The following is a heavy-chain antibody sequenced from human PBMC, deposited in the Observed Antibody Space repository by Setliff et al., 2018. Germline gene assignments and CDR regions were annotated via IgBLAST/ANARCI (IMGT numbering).Heavy chain of an antibody. CDR2: TIPMFGTI. V-gene: IGHV1-69*05. CDR3: ARVRDCSGGICHRGFHHYMDV. J-gene: IGHJ6*03. Sequence: SVKVSCKASGGTFSSYGISWVRQAPGQGLEWMGGTIPMFGTIDYARKVQGRVTIITDESTSTAYMQLSSLGSEDTAVYYCARVRDCSGGICHRGFHHYMDVWGKGTTVTVSS. CDR1: GGTFSSYG. D-gene: IGHD2-15*01.